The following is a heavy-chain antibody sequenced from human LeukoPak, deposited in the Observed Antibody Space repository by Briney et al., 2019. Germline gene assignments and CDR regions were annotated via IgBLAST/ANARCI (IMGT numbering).Heavy chain of an antibody. V-gene: IGHV3-74*01. CDR3: VSFYETY. D-gene: IGHD2/OR15-2a*01. Sequence: GGSLRLSCAASGNYWMHWVRQAPGKGLVWVSHINSDGSWTSYADSVKGRFTISKDNAKNTVYLQMNSLSAEDTAVYYCVSFYETYWGRGTLVTVSS. J-gene: IGHJ4*02. CDR1: GNYW. CDR2: INSDGSWT.